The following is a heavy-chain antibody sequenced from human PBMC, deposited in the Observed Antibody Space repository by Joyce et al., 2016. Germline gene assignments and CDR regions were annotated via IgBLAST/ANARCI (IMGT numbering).Heavy chain of an antibody. D-gene: IGHD5-12*01. V-gene: IGHV4-39*01. Sequence: QVQLQASGPGLVKPSETLSLTCTVSGDSITSDSFSWGWIRQPPGKGLEWIGNIYYSGNSYSNPSLESRITMSVDTSKNQFSLRLSPVTAADTALYYCARSNIVATIPPFFDSWGRGTLVSVSS. CDR1: GDSITSDSFS. CDR2: IYYSGNS. J-gene: IGHJ4*02. CDR3: ARSNIVATIPPFFDS.